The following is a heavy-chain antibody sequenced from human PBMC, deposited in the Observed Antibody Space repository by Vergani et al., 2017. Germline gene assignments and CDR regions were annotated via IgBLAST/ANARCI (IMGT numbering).Heavy chain of an antibody. D-gene: IGHD3-3*01. CDR1: GGSFSGYY. J-gene: IGHJ4*02. CDR2: INHSGST. Sequence: QVQLQQWGAGLLKPSETLSLTCAVYGGSFSGYYWSWIRQPPGKGLEWIGEINHSGSTNYNPSLKSRVTISVDTSKNPFSLKLSSVTAADTAVYYCARYGPGYPYYDFWSDNVPGPFDYWGQGTLVTVSS. CDR3: ARYGPGYPYYDFWSDNVPGPFDY. V-gene: IGHV4-34*01.